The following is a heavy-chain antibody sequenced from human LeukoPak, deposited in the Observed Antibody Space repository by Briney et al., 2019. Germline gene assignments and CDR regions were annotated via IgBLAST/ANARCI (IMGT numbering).Heavy chain of an antibody. V-gene: IGHV3-30-3*01. CDR2: ISYDGSNK. CDR1: GFTFSSYA. CDR3: AGDGPSRIAVAGSFDY. Sequence: PGGSLRLSCAASGFTFSSYAMHWVRQAPGKGLEWVAVISYDGSNKYYADSVKGRFTISRDNSKNTLYLQMNSLRAEDTAVYYCAGDGPSRIAVAGSFDYWGQGTLVTVSS. J-gene: IGHJ4*02. D-gene: IGHD6-19*01.